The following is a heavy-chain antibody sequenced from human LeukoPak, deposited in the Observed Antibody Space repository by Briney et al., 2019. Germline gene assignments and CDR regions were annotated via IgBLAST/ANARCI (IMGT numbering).Heavy chain of an antibody. V-gene: IGHV1-24*01. CDR3: ATEGFTMVRGVIIIDLDFQH. J-gene: IGHJ1*01. Sequence: GASVKVSCKVSGYTLTELSMHWVRQAPGKGLEWMGGFDPEDGKTIYAQKFRGRVTMTEDSSTDTAYMELSSLRSEDTAVYYCATEGFTMVRGVIIIDLDFQHWGQGTLVTVSS. CDR1: GYTLTELS. D-gene: IGHD3-10*01. CDR2: FDPEDGKT.